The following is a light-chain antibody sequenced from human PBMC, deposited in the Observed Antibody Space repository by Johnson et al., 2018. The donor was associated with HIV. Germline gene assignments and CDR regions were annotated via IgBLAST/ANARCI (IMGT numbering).Light chain of an antibody. J-gene: IGLJ1*01. Sequence: QSVLTQPPSVSAAPGQKVTISCSGSSSNIGNNDVSWYQQLPGTAPKLLIYDNNKRPSGITDRFSGSKSGTSATLGITGLQTGDEADYYCGTWDSRLSAGHVFGTVTKVTVL. CDR1: SSNIGNND. CDR3: GTWDSRLSAGHV. CDR2: DNN. V-gene: IGLV1-51*01.